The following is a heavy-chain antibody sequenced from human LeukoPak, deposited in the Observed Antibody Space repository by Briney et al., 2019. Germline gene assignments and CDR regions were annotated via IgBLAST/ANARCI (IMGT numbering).Heavy chain of an antibody. Sequence: SETLSLTCNVSGGSINGYYWTWIRQPPGKGLEWIGYMFYNGNTNYSPSLKSRVTISLDTSKSQISMRLTSVTAADTGVYHCARVTREDCVDVWGQGTTVTVSS. D-gene: IGHD2-21*02. J-gene: IGHJ6*02. CDR3: ARVTREDCVDV. V-gene: IGHV4-59*01. CDR2: MFYNGNT. CDR1: GGSINGYY.